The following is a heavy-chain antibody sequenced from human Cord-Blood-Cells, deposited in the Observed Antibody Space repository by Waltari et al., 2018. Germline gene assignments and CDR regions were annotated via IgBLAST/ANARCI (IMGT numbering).Heavy chain of an antibody. Sequence: QVQLQQWGAGLLKPSETLSLPCAVYGGSFSGYYWSWIRQPPGKGLEWIGEINHSGSTNYNPSLKSRVTISVDTSKNQFSLKLSSVTAADTAVYYCARILYSSSSYYYYYMDVWGKGTTVTDSS. CDR3: ARILYSSSSYYYYYMDV. V-gene: IGHV4-34*01. CDR1: GGSFSGYY. D-gene: IGHD6-6*01. J-gene: IGHJ6*03. CDR2: INHSGST.